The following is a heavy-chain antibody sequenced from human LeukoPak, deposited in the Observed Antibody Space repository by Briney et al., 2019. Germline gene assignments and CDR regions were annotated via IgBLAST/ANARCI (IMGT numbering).Heavy chain of an antibody. V-gene: IGHV3-74*01. CDR2: INPAGNKK. CDR3: ARGTVGAPGFDY. D-gene: IGHD6-13*01. J-gene: IGHJ4*02. Sequence: SGLMFNGHWMQWFRQVPATALEWDSEINPAGNKKNYADSVWGRFTVSRDNAKDTVYLQMDRVSVGDTAVYYCARGTVGAPGFDYWGQGTLVSVSS. CDR1: GLMFNGHW.